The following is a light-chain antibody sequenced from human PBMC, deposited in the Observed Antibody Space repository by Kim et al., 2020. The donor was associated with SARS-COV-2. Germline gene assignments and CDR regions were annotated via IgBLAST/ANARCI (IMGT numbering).Light chain of an antibody. CDR2: HAY. CDR1: QSVSNSF. CDR3: QQYGSSPGT. Sequence: SPGERAPLSCRASQSVSNSFLAWYQQKPGQAPRLLIYHAYSRVNGIPDRFSGIGSGTDFTLIISRLEPEDFAVYYCQQYGSSPGTFGQGTKVDIK. J-gene: IGKJ2*01. V-gene: IGKV3-20*01.